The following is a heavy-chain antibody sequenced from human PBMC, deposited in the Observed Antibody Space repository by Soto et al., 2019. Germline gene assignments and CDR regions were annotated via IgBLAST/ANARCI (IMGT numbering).Heavy chain of an antibody. CDR1: GFTFDDYA. CDR3: AKGDAGYYYYGWDV. CDR2: ISCNSGSI. Sequence: PGGSLRLSCAASGFTFDDYAMHRVRQAPGKGLEWVSGISCNSGSIGYADSVKGRFTISRDNAKNSLYLQMNSLRAEDTALYYSAKGDAGYYYYGWDVWGQGPTMTF. J-gene: IGHJ6*02. V-gene: IGHV3-9*01.